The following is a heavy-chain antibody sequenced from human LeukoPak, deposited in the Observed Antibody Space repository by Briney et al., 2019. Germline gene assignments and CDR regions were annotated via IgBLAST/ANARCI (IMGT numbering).Heavy chain of an antibody. D-gene: IGHD1-1*01. V-gene: IGHV3-11*01. J-gene: IGHJ2*01. CDR1: GFTFSDYY. CDR2: ISSSGYTI. Sequence: GGSLRLSCAASGFTFSDYYMSWIRQAPGKGLEWVPYISSSGYTIYYADSVRGRFTISRDNAKNSLYLQMNSLRAEDTAVYYCARRGFLESSWWYFDLWGRGTLVTVSS. CDR3: ARRGFLESSWWYFDL.